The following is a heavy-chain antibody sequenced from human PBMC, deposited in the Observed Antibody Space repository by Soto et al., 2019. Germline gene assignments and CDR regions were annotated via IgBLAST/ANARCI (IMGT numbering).Heavy chain of an antibody. CDR3: AKDSRYSSGWDLIYFDY. J-gene: IGHJ4*02. D-gene: IGHD6-19*01. CDR2: ISGSGGST. CDR1: GFTFSSYA. V-gene: IGHV3-23*01. Sequence: EVQLLESGGGLVQPGGSLRLSCAASGFTFSSYAMSWDRQAPGKGLEWVSAISGSGGSTYYADSVKGRFTISRDNSKNTLYLQMNSLRAEDTAVYYCAKDSRYSSGWDLIYFDYWGQGTLVTVSS.